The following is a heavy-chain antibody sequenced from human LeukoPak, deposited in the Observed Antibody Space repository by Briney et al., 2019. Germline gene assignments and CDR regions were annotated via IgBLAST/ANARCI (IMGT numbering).Heavy chain of an antibody. CDR1: GFTFSGSA. D-gene: IGHD2-2*02. CDR2: IRNKANSYAT. CDR3: SRLAGYCSSTSCYTAAFDI. V-gene: IGHV3-73*01. J-gene: IGHJ3*02. Sequence: GGSLKLSCGASGFTFSGSAMHWVRQASGKGLEWVGRIRNKANSYATAYAASVKGRFTISRDHSKNTAYLQMNSLKTEDTAVYYCSRLAGYCSSTSCYTAAFDIWGQGTMVTVSS.